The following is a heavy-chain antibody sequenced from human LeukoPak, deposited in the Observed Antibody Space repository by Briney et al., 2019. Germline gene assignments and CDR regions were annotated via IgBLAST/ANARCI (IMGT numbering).Heavy chain of an antibody. J-gene: IGHJ4*02. CDR2: INDSGST. Sequence: SETLSLTCAVYGGSFSCYYWSWIRQPPGKGLEWIGEINDSGSTNYNPSLKSRVIISVDTSKKHFSLSLSSVTAADTALYYCARADDNGDYVSFRSSLDYWGQGTLDTVSS. D-gene: IGHD4-17*01. V-gene: IGHV4-34*01. CDR1: GGSFSCYY. CDR3: ARADDNGDYVSFRSSLDY.